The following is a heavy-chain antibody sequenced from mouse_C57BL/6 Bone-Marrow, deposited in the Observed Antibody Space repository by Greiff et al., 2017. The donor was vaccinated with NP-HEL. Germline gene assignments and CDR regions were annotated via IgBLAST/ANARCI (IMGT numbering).Heavy chain of an antibody. CDR1: GFTFSDFY. CDR2: SRNKANDYTT. CDR3: ARDPYEYPYWYFDV. D-gene: IGHD2-4*01. Sequence: EVNLVESGGGLVQSGRSLRLSCATSGFTFSDFYMEWVRQAPGKGLEWIAASRNKANDYTTEYSASVKGRFIVSRDTSQSILYLQMNALRAEDTAIYYCARDPYEYPYWYFDVWGTGTTVTVSS. J-gene: IGHJ1*03. V-gene: IGHV7-1*01.